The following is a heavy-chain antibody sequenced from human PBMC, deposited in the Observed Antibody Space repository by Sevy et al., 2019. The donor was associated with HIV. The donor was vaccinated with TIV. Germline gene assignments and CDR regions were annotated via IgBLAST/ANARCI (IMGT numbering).Heavy chain of an antibody. D-gene: IGHD6-13*01. J-gene: IGHJ4*02. V-gene: IGHV3-7*01. CDR1: GFTFSSYW. CDR3: AREGRGAAVDY. Sequence: GGSLRLSCAASGFTFSSYWMSWVRQAPGKGLEWVANIKQDGSEKYYVDSVKGRFTISRDNAKNSLYLQMKSLRGEATAMYYCAREGRGAAVDYWGQGTMVTVSS. CDR2: IKQDGSEK.